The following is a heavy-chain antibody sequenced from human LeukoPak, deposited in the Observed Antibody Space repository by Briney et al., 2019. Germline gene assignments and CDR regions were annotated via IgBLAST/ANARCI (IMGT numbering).Heavy chain of an antibody. CDR2: ISSSSSTI. Sequence: GGSLRLSCAASGFTFSSYSMNWARQAPGKGLEWVSYISSSSSTIYYADSVKGRFTISRDNAKNSLYLQMNSLRAEDTAVYYCARDRGDCSGGSCYSNAFDIWGQGTMVTVSS. V-gene: IGHV3-48*01. D-gene: IGHD2-15*01. CDR3: ARDRGDCSGGSCYSNAFDI. J-gene: IGHJ3*02. CDR1: GFTFSSYS.